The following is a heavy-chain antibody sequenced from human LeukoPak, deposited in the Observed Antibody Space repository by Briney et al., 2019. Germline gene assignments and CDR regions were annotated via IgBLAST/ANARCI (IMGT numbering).Heavy chain of an antibody. CDR3: VPADNR. V-gene: IGHV3-74*01. CDR2: IKPDGSGA. J-gene: IGHJ4*02. Sequence: GGSLRLSCAASGFTFSSSWMHWVRQAPGKGLKWVSLIKPDGSGANYADSVKGRFTISRDNARNTLYLQMNSLRAEDTAVYYCVPADNRWGQGTLVTVSS. D-gene: IGHD1-14*01. CDR1: GFTFSSSW.